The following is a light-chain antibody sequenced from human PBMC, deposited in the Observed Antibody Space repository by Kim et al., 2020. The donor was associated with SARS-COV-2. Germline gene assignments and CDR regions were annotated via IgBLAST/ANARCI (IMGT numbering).Light chain of an antibody. CDR2: KDS. Sequence: SYELTQPPSVSVSPGQTARITCSGDALPEQYAYWYQQKPGQAPVLVIYKDSERPSGIPERFSGSSSGTTVTLTISGVQAEDEADYYCQSADSSGTYWVFGTGTKVTVL. CDR3: QSADSSGTYWV. V-gene: IGLV3-25*03. J-gene: IGLJ1*01. CDR1: ALPEQY.